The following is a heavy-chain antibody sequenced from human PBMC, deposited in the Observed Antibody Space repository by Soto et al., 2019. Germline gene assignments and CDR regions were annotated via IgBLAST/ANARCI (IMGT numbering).Heavy chain of an antibody. CDR3: ARDLSGTGLDI. V-gene: IGHV4-4*07. CDR2: VYSTGGV. J-gene: IGHJ6*02. CDR1: GDSIGRFY. D-gene: IGHD1-26*01. Sequence: QLQLHESGPELVKPSETLCLTCNVSGDSIGRFYWSWIRQSAGKGLEWIGRVYSTGGVTYNPALKGRVTISLDRSNNHVSLEMNSVTAADTAVYFCARDLSGTGLDIWGRGTRVSVSS.